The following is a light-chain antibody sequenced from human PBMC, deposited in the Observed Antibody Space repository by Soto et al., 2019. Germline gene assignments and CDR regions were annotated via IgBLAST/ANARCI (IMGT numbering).Light chain of an antibody. CDR1: QSVGSSY. J-gene: IGKJ5*01. CDR2: GTS. V-gene: IGKV3D-20*02. Sequence: EVVLTQSPGTLSLSPWERASLSCRASQSVGSSYLAWYQQKPGQAPRVLIYGTSSRATGIPDRFSGSGSGTDFTLTINSLEPEDFAVYYCQQRSNWPGITFGQGTRLEIK. CDR3: QQRSNWPGIT.